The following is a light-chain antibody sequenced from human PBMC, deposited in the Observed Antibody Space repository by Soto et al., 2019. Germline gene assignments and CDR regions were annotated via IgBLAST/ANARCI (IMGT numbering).Light chain of an antibody. CDR1: QSVSNN. Sequence: EIVMTQSPVTLSVSPGERATLSCRASQSVSNNLAWYQQKPGQAPRLLIYGASTRATGIPARFSGSGSGTEFTLTISSLQSEDFAVYYCQQYNNWVFTFGPGTKVDIK. J-gene: IGKJ3*01. V-gene: IGKV3-15*01. CDR3: QQYNNWVFT. CDR2: GAS.